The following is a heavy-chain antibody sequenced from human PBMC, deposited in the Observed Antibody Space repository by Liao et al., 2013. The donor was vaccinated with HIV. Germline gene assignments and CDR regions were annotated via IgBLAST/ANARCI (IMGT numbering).Heavy chain of an antibody. CDR3: ARGGDYRVYWYFEV. Sequence: QVQLQESGPGLVKPSRTLSLTCTVTGDSMNSGSFYWSWIRQSAGKGLEWIGRMSTSGSANYSPSLKGRVTMLVDTSKNQFSLELTSVTAADTAVYYCARGGDYRVYWYFEVWGRGTRSMSPQ. CDR2: MSTSGSA. V-gene: IGHV4-61*02. J-gene: IGHJ2*01. D-gene: IGHD3-10*01. CDR1: GDSMNSGSFY.